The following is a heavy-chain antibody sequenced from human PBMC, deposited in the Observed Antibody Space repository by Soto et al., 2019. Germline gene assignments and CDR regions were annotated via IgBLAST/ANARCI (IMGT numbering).Heavy chain of an antibody. CDR2: IYYSGST. V-gene: IGHV4-59*02. D-gene: IGHD6-13*01. CDR1: RGAGSGCC. Sequence: GTLSLTCTVSRGAGSGCCWRWIRQPQGKGLEWIGYIYYSGSTNYNPSLKSRVTISVDTSKNQFSLKLSSVTAADTAVYYCARVEIAAAGTWNYYYGMDVWGQGTTVTVSS. J-gene: IGHJ6*02. CDR3: ARVEIAAAGTWNYYYGMDV.